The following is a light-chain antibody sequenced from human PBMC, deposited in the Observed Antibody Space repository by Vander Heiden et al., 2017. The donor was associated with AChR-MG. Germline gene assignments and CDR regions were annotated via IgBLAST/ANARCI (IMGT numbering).Light chain of an antibody. J-gene: IGLJ2*01. CDR1: SSDVGGYNY. CDR2: DVS. V-gene: IGLV2-14*03. CDR3: SSYTSSSTLV. Sequence: QSALTQPASVSGSPGQSTTISCTGTSSDVGGYNYVSWYQQHPSKAPKLMIYDVSSRPSGVSSRFSGSKSGNTASLTISGLQAEDEADYYCSSYTSSSTLVFGGGTKLTVL.